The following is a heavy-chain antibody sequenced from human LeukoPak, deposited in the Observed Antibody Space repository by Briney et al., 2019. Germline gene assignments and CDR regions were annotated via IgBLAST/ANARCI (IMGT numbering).Heavy chain of an antibody. CDR3: AKDISKSSLLRGSSGSDY. J-gene: IGHJ4*02. CDR2: ISGSGGST. CDR1: GFTFSSYA. D-gene: IGHD3-22*01. V-gene: IGHV3-23*01. Sequence: PGGSLRLSCAASGFTFSSYAMSWVRRAPGKGLEWVSAISGSGGSTYYADSVKGRFTLSRDNSKNTLYLQMNSLRAEDTAVYYCAKDISKSSLLRGSSGSDYWGQGTLVTVSS.